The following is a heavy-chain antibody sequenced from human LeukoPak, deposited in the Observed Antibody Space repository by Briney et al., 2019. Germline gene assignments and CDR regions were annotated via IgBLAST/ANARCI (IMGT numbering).Heavy chain of an antibody. D-gene: IGHD6-13*01. CDR1: GGSISSSSYY. V-gene: IGHV4-39*07. J-gene: IGHJ4*02. CDR3: ARDRSSSWYEGPFDY. CDR2: IYYSGNT. Sequence: SETLSLTCTVSGGSISSSSYYWGWIRQPPGKGLEWIGSIYYSGNTYYNASLKSRVTISVDTSKNQFSLKLSSVTAADTAVYYCARDRSSSWYEGPFDYWGQGTLVTVSS.